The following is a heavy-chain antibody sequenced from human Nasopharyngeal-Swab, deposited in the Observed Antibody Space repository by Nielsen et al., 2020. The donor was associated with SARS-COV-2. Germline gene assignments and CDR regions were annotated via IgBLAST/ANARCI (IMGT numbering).Heavy chain of an antibody. D-gene: IGHD2-2*01. J-gene: IGHJ4*02. V-gene: IGHV3-48*04. CDR3: ARWRGSTTWYFDY. Sequence: GGSLRLSCATSGFTFTDYVMTWVRQAPGKGLEWLSYISVSSLTTYYADSVKGRFTISRDNAKNTLYLQINSLRVEDTAVYYCARWRGSTTWYFDYWGQGTLVTVSS. CDR2: ISVSSLTT. CDR1: GFTFTDYV.